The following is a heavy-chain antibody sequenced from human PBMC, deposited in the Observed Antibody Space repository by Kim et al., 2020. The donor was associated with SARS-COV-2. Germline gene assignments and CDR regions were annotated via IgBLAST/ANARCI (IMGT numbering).Heavy chain of an antibody. Sequence: SETLSLTCTVSGGSISSYYWSWIRQPPGKGLDCIGYIYYSGSNHYNPSLKSRVTISVDTSKNQFSLKLGSVTAADTAVYYCARDHREWLQSTPTWDFDF. V-gene: IGHV4-59*01. CDR1: GGSISSYY. D-gene: IGHD3-3*01. J-gene: IGHJ2*01. CDR3: ARDHREWLQSTPTWDFDF. CDR2: IYYSGSN.